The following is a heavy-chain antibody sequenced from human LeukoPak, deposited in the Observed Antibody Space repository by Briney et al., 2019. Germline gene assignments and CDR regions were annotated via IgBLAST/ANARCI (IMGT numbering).Heavy chain of an antibody. CDR3: TRGSIAYYYMDV. J-gene: IGHJ6*03. CDR2: IYYSETT. V-gene: IGHV4-59*01. D-gene: IGHD3-22*01. CDR1: GGSISNYF. Sequence: SETLSLTCSVSGGSISNYFWSWIRQPPGKGLECIGFIYYSETTNYNPSFKSRVTISVDTSKNQFSLKLSSVTAADTAVYYCTRGSIAYYYMDVWGKGTTVTISS.